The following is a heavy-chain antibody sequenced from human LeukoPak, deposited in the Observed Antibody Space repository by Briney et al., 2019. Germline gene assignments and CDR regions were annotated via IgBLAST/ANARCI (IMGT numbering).Heavy chain of an antibody. Sequence: GASVKVSFKASGYTFTSYYMHWVRQAPGQGLEWMGIINPSGGSTSYAQKFQGRVTMTRDTSTSTVYMELSSLRSEDTAVYYCARDTGHCGGDCYPEYFQHWGQGNLVTVSS. D-gene: IGHD2-21*02. V-gene: IGHV1-46*01. CDR1: GYTFTSYY. CDR3: ARDTGHCGGDCYPEYFQH. CDR2: INPSGGST. J-gene: IGHJ1*01.